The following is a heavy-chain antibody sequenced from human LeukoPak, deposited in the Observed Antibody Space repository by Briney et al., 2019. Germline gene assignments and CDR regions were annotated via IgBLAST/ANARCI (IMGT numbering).Heavy chain of an antibody. CDR2: IIPIFGTA. D-gene: IGHD2-15*01. V-gene: IGHV1-69*05. Sequence: SVKVSCKASGGTFSSYAISWVRQAPGQGLEWMGGIIPIFGTANYAQKFQGRVTITTDESTSTAYMELSSLRPEDTAVYYCASLGYCSGGSCYFWGQGTLVTVSS. J-gene: IGHJ4*02. CDR1: GGTFSSYA. CDR3: ASLGYCSGGSCYF.